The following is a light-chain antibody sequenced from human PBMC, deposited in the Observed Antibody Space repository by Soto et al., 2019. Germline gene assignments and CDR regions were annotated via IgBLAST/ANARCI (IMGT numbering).Light chain of an antibody. CDR2: DAS. CDR3: QQRTHWPPWT. J-gene: IGKJ1*01. CDR1: QSVSNY. V-gene: IGKV3-11*01. Sequence: EIVLTQSPATLSLSPGDRATLSCRASQSVSNYLAWYQQKPGQAPRLLIYDASNRATGIPARFSGSGSGTDFTLTISSLEPEEFAVYYCQQRTHWPPWTFGQGTKVQIK.